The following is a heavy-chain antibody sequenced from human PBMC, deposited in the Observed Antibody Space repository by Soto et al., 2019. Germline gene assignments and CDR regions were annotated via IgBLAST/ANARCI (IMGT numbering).Heavy chain of an antibody. Sequence: QVQLVESGGGLVKPGGSLRLSCAASGFTFSDYYMSWIRQAPGKGLEWVSYISSSGSTIYYADSVKGRFTISRDNAKTSLYLHMNSLRDEDTAVYYCARHTNLYYYDSSGSGGYWGQGTLVTVSS. D-gene: IGHD3-22*01. CDR3: ARHTNLYYYDSSGSGGY. J-gene: IGHJ4*02. CDR1: GFTFSDYY. V-gene: IGHV3-11*01. CDR2: ISSSGSTI.